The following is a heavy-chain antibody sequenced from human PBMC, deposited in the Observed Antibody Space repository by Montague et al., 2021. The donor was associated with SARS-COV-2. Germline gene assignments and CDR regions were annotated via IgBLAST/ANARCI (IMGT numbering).Heavy chain of an antibody. V-gene: IGHV4-59*01. CDR1: GGSISRYL. Sequence: SETLSLTCTVSGGSISRYLWNWIRQTPGKGLEWMGYVHDIDSSIYNPSLQSRITILLATPKTQSSLRLSSVTAADPAVYYCASDPWRITIFGVVTRYGMDVWGQGTTVTVSS. CDR2: VHDIDSS. J-gene: IGHJ6*02. CDR3: ASDPWRITIFGVVTRYGMDV. D-gene: IGHD3-3*01.